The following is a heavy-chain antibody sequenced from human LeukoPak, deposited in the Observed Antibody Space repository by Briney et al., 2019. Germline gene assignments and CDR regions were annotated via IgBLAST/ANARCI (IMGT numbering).Heavy chain of an antibody. CDR2: IKQDGSEK. V-gene: IGHV3-7*01. CDR1: GFTFSSYW. J-gene: IGHJ4*02. D-gene: IGHD3-10*01. CDR3: ARDQELLCFGELLFPLFDY. Sequence: GGPLRLSCAASGFTFSSYWMSWVRQAPGKGLEWVANIKQDGSEKYYVDSVKGRFTISRDNAKNSLYLQMNSLRAEDTAVYYCARDQELLCFGELLFPLFDYWCQGTLVTVSS.